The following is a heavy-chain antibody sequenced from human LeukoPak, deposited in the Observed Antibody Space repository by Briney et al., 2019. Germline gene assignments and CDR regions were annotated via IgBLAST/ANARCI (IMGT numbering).Heavy chain of an antibody. CDR3: ARQEYFDF. J-gene: IGHJ4*02. CDR1: GFTFSSYW. Sequence: GGSLRLSCAASGFTFSSYWVNWVRQAPGKGLEWVANIKQDGSEKYYVHSVKGRFTTSRDNAKNSLYLQMNSLRAEDTAVYYCARQEYFDFWGQGTLVTVSS. CDR2: IKQDGSEK. V-gene: IGHV3-7*03.